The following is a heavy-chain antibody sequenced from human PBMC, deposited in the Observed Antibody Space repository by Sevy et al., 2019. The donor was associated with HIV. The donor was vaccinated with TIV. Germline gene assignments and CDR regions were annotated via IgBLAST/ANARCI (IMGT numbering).Heavy chain of an antibody. CDR2: ISYDGSDK. CDR1: GFAFTNYYA. CDR3: AIPRANYVDHYFFYAMDV. Sequence: GGSLRLSCTASGFAFTNYYAMHWVRQAPGKGLEWVALISYDGSDKFYADSLKGRFTITRDNFKNTLYLQMNGLTTEDTAVYFCAIPRANYVDHYFFYAMDVWGQGTTVTVSS. V-gene: IGHV3-30-3*01. J-gene: IGHJ6*02. D-gene: IGHD4-17*01.